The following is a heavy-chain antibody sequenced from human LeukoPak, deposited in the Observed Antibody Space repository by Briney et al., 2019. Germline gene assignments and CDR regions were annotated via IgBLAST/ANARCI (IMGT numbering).Heavy chain of an antibody. CDR2: MNPNSGNT. CDR1: GCTFTSYD. J-gene: IGHJ5*02. Sequence: ASVKVSCKASGCTFTSYDINWVRQATGQGLEWMGWMNPNSGNTGYAQKFQGRVTMTRNTSISTAYMELSSLRSEDTAVYYCARGGVARMVRGVSDWFDPWGQGTLVTVSS. D-gene: IGHD3-10*01. CDR3: ARGGVARMVRGVSDWFDP. V-gene: IGHV1-8*01.